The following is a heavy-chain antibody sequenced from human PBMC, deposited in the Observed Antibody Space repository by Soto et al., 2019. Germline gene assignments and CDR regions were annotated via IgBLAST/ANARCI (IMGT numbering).Heavy chain of an antibody. Sequence: EVQLVESGGGLVKPGGSLRLSCAASGFTFSNAWMSWVRQAPGKGLEWVGRIKSKTDGGTTDYAAPVKGRFTISRDDSKNTLYLQMNSLKTEDTAVYYCTTGYYYGSGSTHPDWYFDLWGRGTLVTGSS. J-gene: IGHJ2*01. D-gene: IGHD3-10*01. CDR2: IKSKTDGGTT. CDR1: GFTFSNAW. CDR3: TTGYYYGSGSTHPDWYFDL. V-gene: IGHV3-15*01.